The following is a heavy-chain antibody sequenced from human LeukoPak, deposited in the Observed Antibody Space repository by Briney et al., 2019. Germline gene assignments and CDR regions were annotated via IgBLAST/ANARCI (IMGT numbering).Heavy chain of an antibody. D-gene: IGHD6-13*01. Sequence: AASVKVSCKASGYTFTSYAMHWVRQAPGQRLEWMGWINAGNGNTKYSQKFQGRVTITRDTSASTAYMELRSLRSDDTAVYYCARNLPPGIAAAVYYYGMDVWGQGTTVTVSS. CDR3: ARNLPPGIAAAVYYYGMDV. V-gene: IGHV1-3*01. J-gene: IGHJ6*02. CDR1: GYTFTSYA. CDR2: INAGNGNT.